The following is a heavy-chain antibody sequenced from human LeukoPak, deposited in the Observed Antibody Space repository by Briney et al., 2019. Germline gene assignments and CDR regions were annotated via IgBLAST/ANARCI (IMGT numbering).Heavy chain of an antibody. V-gene: IGHV1-18*01. CDR2: ISAYNGNT. CDR3: ARGVEYSSSSRGYFDY. D-gene: IGHD6-6*01. CDR1: GYTFTSYG. J-gene: IGHJ4*02. Sequence: ASVKVSCKASGYTFTSYGISWVRQAPGQGLEWMGWISAYNGNTNYAQKLQGRVTMTTDTSTSTAYMELSSLRSEDTAVYYCARGVEYSSSSRGYFDYWGQGTLVTVSS.